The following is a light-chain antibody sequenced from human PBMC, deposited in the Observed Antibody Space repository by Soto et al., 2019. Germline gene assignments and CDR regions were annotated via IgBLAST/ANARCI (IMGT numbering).Light chain of an antibody. CDR3: QAWDTSTGV. CDR1: KLGDKY. V-gene: IGLV3-1*01. J-gene: IGLJ1*01. Sequence: SSELTQPPSVSVSPGQTASITCSGDKLGDKYACWYQQKPGQSPVLVIYQDSKRPSGIPKRFSGSNSGNTATLTISGTQAMDEADYYCQAWDTSTGVFGTGTKLTVL. CDR2: QDS.